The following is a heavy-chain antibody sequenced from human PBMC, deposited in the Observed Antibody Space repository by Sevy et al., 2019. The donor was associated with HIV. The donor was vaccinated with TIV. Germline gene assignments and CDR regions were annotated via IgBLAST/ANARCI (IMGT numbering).Heavy chain of an antibody. CDR3: ARGGPNQQQLDYFDY. D-gene: IGHD6-13*01. Sequence: SETLSLTCTVSGVSISPYYWAWIRQPPGKGLECIGFSGNTNYYPSLKTRVTTSVDTSKNQFSLKLSSVTAADTAIYYCARGGPNQQQLDYFDYWGQGTLVTVSS. V-gene: IGHV4-59*01. J-gene: IGHJ4*02. CDR2: SGNT. CDR1: GVSISPYY.